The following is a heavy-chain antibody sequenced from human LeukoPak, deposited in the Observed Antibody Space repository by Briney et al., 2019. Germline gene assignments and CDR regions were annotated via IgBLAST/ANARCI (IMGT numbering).Heavy chain of an antibody. CDR2: INDSGST. Sequence: SETLSLTCAVSGGSFSDFYWSWIRQSPGKGLEWIGEINDSGSTNYNPSLKSRVTISLDTSKNQFSLKLTSVTAADSAVYYCVKSSGIAAAGRRPYQYGMDVWGQGTTVTVSS. J-gene: IGHJ6*02. V-gene: IGHV4-34*01. D-gene: IGHD6-13*01. CDR3: VKSSGIAAAGRRPYQYGMDV. CDR1: GGSFSDFY.